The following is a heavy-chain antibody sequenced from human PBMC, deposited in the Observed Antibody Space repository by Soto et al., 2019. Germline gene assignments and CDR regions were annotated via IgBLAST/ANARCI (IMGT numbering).Heavy chain of an antibody. CDR1: DGSISIYDC. CDR2: MYHSGGA. J-gene: IGHJ4*02. D-gene: IGHD1-1*01. CDR3: ATDNADSMLEY. Sequence: QVQLQESGPGLVKPSETLSLTCVVSDGSISIYDCWTWVRQPPRKGLEWIEKMYHSGGADYLPSFKGRVTIAADSAKTLFSLRLTAVTSAETAVYYCATDNADSMLEYWGQGTQVAFSS. V-gene: IGHV4-4*02.